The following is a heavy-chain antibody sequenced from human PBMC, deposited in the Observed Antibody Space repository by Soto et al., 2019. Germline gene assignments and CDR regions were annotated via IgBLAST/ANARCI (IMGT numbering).Heavy chain of an antibody. D-gene: IGHD3-10*01. CDR2: IYYSGNT. V-gene: IGHV4-39*01. Sequence: SETLSLTCTVSGDSISSSSSYWGWIRQPPGKGLEWIASIYYSGNTYYNPSLKSRVTMSVDSSKNQFSLKVSSATAADTAVYYCARLSMIRGVLRWFDPWGQGTLVTVSS. J-gene: IGHJ5*02. CDR3: ARLSMIRGVLRWFDP. CDR1: GDSISSSSSY.